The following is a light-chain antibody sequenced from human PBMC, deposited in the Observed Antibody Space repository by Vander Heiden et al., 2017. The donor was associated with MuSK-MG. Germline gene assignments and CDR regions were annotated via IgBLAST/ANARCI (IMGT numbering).Light chain of an antibody. CDR2: GAA. CDR1: QSVSSSY. V-gene: IGKV3-20*01. J-gene: IGKJ1*01. CDR3: QQYGSSPRT. Sequence: EIVLTQSPGTLSLSPGERATLSCRASQSVSSSYLAWYKQKTGQEARLRSEGAASRATGITDRFSGSGSGTDVTINISRRETEEFAVYYCQQYGSSPRTFGQGTKVEIK.